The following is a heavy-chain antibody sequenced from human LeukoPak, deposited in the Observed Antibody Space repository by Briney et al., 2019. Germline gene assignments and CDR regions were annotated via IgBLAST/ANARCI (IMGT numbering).Heavy chain of an antibody. Sequence: PSETLSLTCTVSGGSLTSDSYYWGWIRQPPGEGLEWVGTIYYSGSTYYNPSLKSRVSMSVDTSKNQFSLKLSSVTAADTGVHYCARLTRLGATLPFDSWGQGILVTVSS. CDR1: GGSLTSDSYY. CDR2: IYYSGST. V-gene: IGHV4-39*01. CDR3: ARLTRLGATLPFDS. J-gene: IGHJ4*02. D-gene: IGHD1-26*01.